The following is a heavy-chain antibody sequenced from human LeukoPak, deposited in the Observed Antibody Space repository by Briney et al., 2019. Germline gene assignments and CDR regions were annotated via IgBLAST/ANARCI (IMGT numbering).Heavy chain of an antibody. V-gene: IGHV1-8*01. J-gene: IGHJ4*02. Sequence: ASVKVSCKASGCDFSSFDVNWVRQAPGQGPEWMGGMNPSSGNSGYAQKFQGRVTMTRNTSISTAYMELINLQSDDTAVYYCARGTPYCSSASCYNYWGQGSLVTVSS. CDR1: GCDFSSFD. CDR2: MNPSSGNS. CDR3: ARGTPYCSSASCYNY. D-gene: IGHD2-2*02.